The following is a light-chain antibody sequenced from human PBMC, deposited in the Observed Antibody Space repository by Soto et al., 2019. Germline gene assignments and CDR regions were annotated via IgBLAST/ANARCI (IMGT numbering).Light chain of an antibody. CDR2: DAS. CDR1: QSVGSY. J-gene: IGKJ4*01. CDR3: QQRSDGPPT. V-gene: IGKV3-11*01. Sequence: EIVLTQSPATLSLSPGDRATLSCRASQSVGSYLGWYQQRPGQAPRLLIYDASNRATGIPARFSGSGSGTDFTPTISSLEPEDFAVYYCQQRSDGPPTFGGGTKVEIK.